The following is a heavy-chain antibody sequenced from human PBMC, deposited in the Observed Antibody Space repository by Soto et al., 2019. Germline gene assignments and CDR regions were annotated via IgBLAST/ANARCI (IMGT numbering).Heavy chain of an antibody. Sequence: PSETLSLTCAVSGGSISSGGYSWSWIRQPPGKGLEWIGYIYHSGSSYYNPSLKSRVTISVDRSKNQLSLKLSSVTAADTAVYYRAREGSSGYYRGFDPWGQGTLVTVSS. CDR2: IYHSGSS. J-gene: IGHJ5*01. V-gene: IGHV4-30-2*01. CDR1: GGSISSGGYS. D-gene: IGHD3-22*01. CDR3: AREGSSGYYRGFDP.